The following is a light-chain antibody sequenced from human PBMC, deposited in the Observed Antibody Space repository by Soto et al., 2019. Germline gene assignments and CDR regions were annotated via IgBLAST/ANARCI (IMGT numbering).Light chain of an antibody. CDR1: SSDFGGYNY. V-gene: IGLV2-14*03. J-gene: IGLJ1*01. CDR3: TSFTSDNLYV. CDR2: HVS. Sequence: QSVLTQPASVSGSPGQSITLSCTGTSSDFGGYNYVSWYQQYPGKVPKLLIYHVSNRPSGVSNRFSGSKSGNTASLTISGLQAEDEADYFCTSFTSDNLYVFGTGTKLTVL.